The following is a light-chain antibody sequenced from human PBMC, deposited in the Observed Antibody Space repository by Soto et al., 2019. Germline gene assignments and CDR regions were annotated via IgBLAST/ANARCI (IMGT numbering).Light chain of an antibody. J-gene: IGLJ3*02. V-gene: IGLV2-14*01. CDR1: SNDIGGYNY. CDR2: EVS. Sequence: QSALTQPASVSGSPGQSITISCTGTSNDIGGYNYVSWYRQYPGKAPKLMISEVSYRPSGVSNRFSGSKSGNTASLTISGLQTEDEADYYCSSYSPSSLLFGGGTKLTVL. CDR3: SSYSPSSLL.